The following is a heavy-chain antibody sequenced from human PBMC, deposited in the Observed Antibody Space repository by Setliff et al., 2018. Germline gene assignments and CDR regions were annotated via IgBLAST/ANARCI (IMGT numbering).Heavy chain of an antibody. CDR1: GGSISSGGYY. J-gene: IGHJ6*03. Sequence: KPSETLSLTCTVSGGSISSGGYYWSWIRQHPGKGLEWIGYIYYSGSTYYNPSLKSRVTISVDTSKNQFSLKLSSVTAADTAVYYCARVAVAGTLGYYYYYMDVWGKGTTVTVSS. D-gene: IGHD6-19*01. CDR3: ARVAVAGTLGYYYYYMDV. V-gene: IGHV4-31*03. CDR2: IYYSGST.